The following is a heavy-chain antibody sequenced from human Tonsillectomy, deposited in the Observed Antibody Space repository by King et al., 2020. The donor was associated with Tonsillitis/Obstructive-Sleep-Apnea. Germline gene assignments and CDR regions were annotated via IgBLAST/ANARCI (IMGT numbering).Heavy chain of an antibody. J-gene: IGHJ4*02. CDR3: AGDYDYGVNSYHLPFAY. CDR1: GYTFTSYY. V-gene: IGHV1-46*01. CDR2: INPNGGRT. D-gene: IGHD4-23*01. Sequence: VQLVESGAEVKKPGASVKVSCKASGYTFTSYYMHWVRQAPGQGLEWMGIINPNGGRTNYAQKFQGRVTMTRDTSTSTVRMELSSLRSEDTAVYYWAGDYDYGVNSYHLPFAYWGQGPLVTGSS.